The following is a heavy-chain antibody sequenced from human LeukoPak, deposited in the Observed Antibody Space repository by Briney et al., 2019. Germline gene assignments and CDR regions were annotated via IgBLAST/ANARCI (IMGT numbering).Heavy chain of an antibody. Sequence: GASVTVSFKSAVYTFNIFYMHWGGEAPGQGHEWMGIIIPSGDSTTYSQKFKGRATITTDTSTSTFYMELSSLRFEDTAVYYCARPARTSWFYSYGMDVWGQGTTVTVSS. CDR3: ARPARTSWFYSYGMDV. V-gene: IGHV1-46*02. CDR1: VYTFNIFY. J-gene: IGHJ6*02. CDR2: IIPSGDST. D-gene: IGHD6-13*01.